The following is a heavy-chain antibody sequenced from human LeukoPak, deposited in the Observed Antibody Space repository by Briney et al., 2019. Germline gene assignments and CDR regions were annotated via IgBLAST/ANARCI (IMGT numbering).Heavy chain of an antibody. J-gene: IGHJ4*02. CDR1: GGTFSSDA. V-gene: IGHV1-2*04. CDR3: AREGIAAAGLDY. D-gene: IGHD6-13*01. Sequence: ASVKVSCKASGGTFSSDAVTWVRQAPGQGLEWMGWINPNSGGTNYAQKFQGWVTMTRDTSISTAYMELSRLRSDDTAVYYCAREGIAAAGLDYWGQGTLVTVSS. CDR2: INPNSGGT.